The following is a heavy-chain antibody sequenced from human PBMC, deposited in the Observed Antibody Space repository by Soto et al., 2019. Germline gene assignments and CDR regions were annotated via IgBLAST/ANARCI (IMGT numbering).Heavy chain of an antibody. J-gene: IGHJ5*02. CDR3: ARGNVLLWFGELSNWFDP. D-gene: IGHD3-10*01. CDR1: GDSVSSNSAA. CDR2: TYYRSKWYN. V-gene: IGHV6-1*01. Sequence: SQTLSLTCAISGDSVSSNSAAWNWVRQSPSRGLEWLGRTYYRSKWYNDYAVSVKSRITINPDTSKNQFSLQLNSVTPEDTAVYYCARGNVLLWFGELSNWFDPWGQGTLVTVYS.